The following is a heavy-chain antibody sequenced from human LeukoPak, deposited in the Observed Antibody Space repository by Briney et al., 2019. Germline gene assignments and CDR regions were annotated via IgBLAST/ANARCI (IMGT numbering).Heavy chain of an antibody. CDR3: AKGSGIAVAGNFDY. D-gene: IGHD6-19*01. Sequence: PGGSLRLSCAASGFTFSSYAMSWVRQAPGKGLEWVSAISGSGGSTYYADSVKDRFTISRDNSKNTLYLQMNSLRAEDTAVYYCAKGSGIAVAGNFDYWGQGTLVTVSS. V-gene: IGHV3-23*01. J-gene: IGHJ4*02. CDR1: GFTFSSYA. CDR2: ISGSGGST.